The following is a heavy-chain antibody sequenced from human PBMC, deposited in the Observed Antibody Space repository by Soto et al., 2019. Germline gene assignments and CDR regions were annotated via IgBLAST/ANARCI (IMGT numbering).Heavy chain of an antibody. CDR3: AGGTGWFIVD. D-gene: IGHD6-19*01. V-gene: IGHV3-7*02. Sequence: EVQLVESGGGLVQPGGSLRLSCAASGFTFSSYWMNWVRQAPGKGLEWVANIKQDGTEKFNVDSVKDRFTISRDNAKNSLYLQLDRLRVDDTAVYYCAGGTGWFIVDWGQGTLVTVSS. CDR2: IKQDGTEK. CDR1: GFTFSSYW. J-gene: IGHJ4*02.